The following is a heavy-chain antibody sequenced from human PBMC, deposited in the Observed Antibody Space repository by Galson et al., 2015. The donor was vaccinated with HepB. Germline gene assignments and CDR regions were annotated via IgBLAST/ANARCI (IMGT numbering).Heavy chain of an antibody. CDR2: ISSSSSTI. Sequence: SLRLSCAASGFTFSSYSMNWVRQAPGKGLEWVSYISSSSSTIYYADSVKGRFTISRDNAKNSLYLQMNSLRAEDTAVYYCARRPFGAAAMAYYFDYWGQGTLVTVSS. J-gene: IGHJ4*02. CDR1: GFTFSSYS. CDR3: ARRPFGAAAMAYYFDY. V-gene: IGHV3-48*04. D-gene: IGHD6-13*01.